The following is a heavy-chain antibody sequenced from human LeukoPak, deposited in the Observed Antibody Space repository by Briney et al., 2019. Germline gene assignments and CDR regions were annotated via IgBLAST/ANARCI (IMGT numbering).Heavy chain of an antibody. CDR1: NGSISSSY. D-gene: IGHD3-10*01. J-gene: IGHJ6*03. Sequence: RTSETLSLTCTVSNGSISSSYWNWIRQAPEKGLEWIGYIYFRGGTNYNAALKSRVTISVDMSKNQFSLKLSSVTAADTAVYYCARAYGSGSENSYYYYMDVWGKGTTVTVSS. V-gene: IGHV4-59*12. CDR3: ARAYGSGSENSYYYYMDV. CDR2: IYFRGGT.